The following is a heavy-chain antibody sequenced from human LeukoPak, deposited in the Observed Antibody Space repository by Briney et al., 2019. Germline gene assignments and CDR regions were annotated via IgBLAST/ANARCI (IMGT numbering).Heavy chain of an antibody. V-gene: IGHV4-34*01. CDR3: AREEPNYAILTGYYYNWLDP. J-gene: IGHJ5*02. CDR1: GGSFSGYY. D-gene: IGHD3-9*01. Sequence: PSETLSLTCAVYGGSFSGYYWSWIRQPPGKGREWIGEINHSGSTNYNPSLKSRVTISVDTSKNQFSLTLSSVTAADTAVYYCAREEPNYAILTGYYYNWLDPSGQGTLVTVSS. CDR2: INHSGST.